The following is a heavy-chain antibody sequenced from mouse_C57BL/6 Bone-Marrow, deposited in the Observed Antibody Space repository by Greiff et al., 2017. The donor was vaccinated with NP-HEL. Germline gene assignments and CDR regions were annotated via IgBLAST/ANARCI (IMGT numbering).Heavy chain of an antibody. CDR2: ISSGGDYI. CDR3: TRGNYYGSSFYWYFDV. CDR1: GFTFSSYA. D-gene: IGHD1-1*01. V-gene: IGHV5-9-1*02. Sequence: EVKLMESGEGLVKPGGSLKLSCAASGFTFSSYAMSWVRQTPEKRLAWVAYISSGGDYIYYADTVKGRFTISRDNARNTLYLQMSSLKSEDTAMYYCTRGNYYGSSFYWYFDVWAQGPRSPSPQ. J-gene: IGHJ1*03.